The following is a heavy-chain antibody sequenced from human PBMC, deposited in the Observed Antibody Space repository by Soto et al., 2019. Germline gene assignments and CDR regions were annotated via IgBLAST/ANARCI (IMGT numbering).Heavy chain of an antibody. V-gene: IGHV3-30*18. J-gene: IGHJ4*02. CDR2: VSHDGRNT. Sequence: VQLVESGGGVVQPGRSLRLSCAASGFTFSDYAMHWVRQAPGKGLEGVAVVSHDGRNTHYADSVQGRFTISRDSSKNTVSLEMTSLRAEDTAVYYCAKGGRQWLVTSDFNYWGQGALVTVSS. D-gene: IGHD6-19*01. CDR1: GFTFSDYA. CDR3: AKGGRQWLVTSDFNY.